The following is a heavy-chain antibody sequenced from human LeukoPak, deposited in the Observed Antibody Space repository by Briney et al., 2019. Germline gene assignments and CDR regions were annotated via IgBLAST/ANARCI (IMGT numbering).Heavy chain of an antibody. D-gene: IGHD2-15*01. CDR3: AKDRGGPGAYYFDY. J-gene: IGHJ4*02. CDR1: GFTFSDYW. V-gene: IGHV3-30*18. CDR2: ISYDGNNK. Sequence: GGSLRLSCAASGFTFSDYWMHWVRQAPGKGLEWVAVISYDGNNKYYADSVKGRFTVSRDKNTLYLQLNSLRPEDTAVYYCAKDRGGPGAYYFDYWGQGTLVTVSS.